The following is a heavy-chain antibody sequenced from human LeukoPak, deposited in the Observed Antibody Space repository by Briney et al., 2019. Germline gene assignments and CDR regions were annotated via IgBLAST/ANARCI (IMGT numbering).Heavy chain of an antibody. D-gene: IGHD3-10*01. V-gene: IGHV3-23*01. CDR2: ITASGTTT. CDR3: ATYISDSGAYYAFDY. CDR1: GFTFSKYA. J-gene: IGHJ4*02. Sequence: GGSLRLSCAASGFTFSKYAMTWVRQAPGKGLEWVSAITASGTTTYYADSVKGRFTISRDDPKNTLSLQMDSLNAEDTALYYCATYISDSGAYYAFDYWGQGTLVTVSS.